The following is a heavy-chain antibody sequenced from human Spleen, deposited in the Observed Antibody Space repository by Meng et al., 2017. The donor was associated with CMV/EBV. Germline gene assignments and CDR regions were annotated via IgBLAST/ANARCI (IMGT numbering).Heavy chain of an antibody. CDR1: GGSFSGYY. Sequence: SETLSLTCAVYGGSFSGYYWSWIRQPPGKGLEWIGSIYLSGTTYYNPSLKSRLTMSVDTSKNQFSLKVTSVTAADTAVYHCARIGPTTFDYWGQGTVVTVSS. J-gene: IGHJ4*02. CDR3: ARIGPTTFDY. D-gene: IGHD4-17*01. CDR2: IYLSGTT. V-gene: IGHV4-34*01.